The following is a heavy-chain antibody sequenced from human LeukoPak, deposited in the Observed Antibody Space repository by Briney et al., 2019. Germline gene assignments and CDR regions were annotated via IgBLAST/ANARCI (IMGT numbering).Heavy chain of an antibody. D-gene: IGHD1-26*01. V-gene: IGHV3-11*01. CDR2: ISNSGSTT. J-gene: IGHJ2*01. Sequence: GGSLRLSCAASGFTFSEAYMSWIRQAPGKGLEWISYISNSGSTTHYADSVKGRFTISRDNAKNSLYLQMNSLRGEDTAVYYCARTRGVGPAGYSDPWGRGTLVTVSS. CDR1: GFTFSEAY. CDR3: ARTRGVGPAGYSDP.